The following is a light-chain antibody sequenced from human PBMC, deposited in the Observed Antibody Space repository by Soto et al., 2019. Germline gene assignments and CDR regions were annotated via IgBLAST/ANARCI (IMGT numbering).Light chain of an antibody. CDR2: GAS. V-gene: IGKV3-20*01. Sequence: EIVLTQAPGTLSLSPGERATLSCRASQSVRSSYLACDQQKPGQAPRPLIYGASSRATVIPHRSSGSGSGTDFTLTISTLEPEDFAVYYCDQYGSAPPAVGPGTKVDN. J-gene: IGKJ3*01. CDR3: DQYGSAPPA. CDR1: QSVRSSY.